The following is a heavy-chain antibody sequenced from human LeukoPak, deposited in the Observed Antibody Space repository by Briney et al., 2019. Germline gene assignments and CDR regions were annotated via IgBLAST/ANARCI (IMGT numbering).Heavy chain of an antibody. CDR1: GFTFSSYE. CDR2: ISSSGSTI. CDR3: ARVGVALLWFGELSWSVTQGAGEDY. J-gene: IGHJ4*02. D-gene: IGHD3-10*01. Sequence: RAGGSLRLSCAASGFTFSSYEMNWVRQAPGKGLEWVSYISSSGSTIYYADSVKGRFTISRDNAKNSLYLQMNSLRAEDTAVYYCARVGVALLWFGELSWSVTQGAGEDYWGQGTLVTVSS. V-gene: IGHV3-48*03.